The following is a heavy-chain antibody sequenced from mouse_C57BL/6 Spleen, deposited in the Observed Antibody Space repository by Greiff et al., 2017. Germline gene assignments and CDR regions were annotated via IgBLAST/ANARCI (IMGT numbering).Heavy chain of an antibody. CDR1: GYTFTDYY. D-gene: IGHD2-2*01. CDR3: ARGYLYAMDY. Sequence: VQLQQPGPVLVKPGASVKMSCKASGYTFTDYYMNWVKQSHGKSLEWIGVINPYNGGTSYNQKFKGKATLTVDKSSSTAYMELNSLTSEDSAVYYCARGYLYAMDYWGQGTSVTVSS. CDR2: INPYNGGT. V-gene: IGHV1-19*01. J-gene: IGHJ4*01.